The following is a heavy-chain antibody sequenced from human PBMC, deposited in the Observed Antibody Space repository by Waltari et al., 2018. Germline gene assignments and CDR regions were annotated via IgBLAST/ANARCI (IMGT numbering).Heavy chain of an antibody. V-gene: IGHV4-38-2*02. CDR1: EYSISTGFY. J-gene: IGHJ4*02. CDR3: ARHRLDRGDSFDF. Sequence: QVQLQESGPGLVKPSGTLSLTCSVSEYSISTGFYWGWVRQTPGKGLEWIGSSSHLGNTRYNPPLNSRAAVSMDMSKNQFSLRLTAVTAADTAVYYCARHRLDRGDSFDFWGQGVLVTVSS. D-gene: IGHD3-22*01. CDR2: SSHLGNT.